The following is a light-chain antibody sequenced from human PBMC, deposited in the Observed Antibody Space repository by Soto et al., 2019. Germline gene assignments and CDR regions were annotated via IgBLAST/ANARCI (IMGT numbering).Light chain of an antibody. Sequence: EIVMTQSPATLSVSPGERATLSCRASQSVSSYLAWYQQKPGQAPRLLICGASTRATGIPARFSGSGSGTEFTLTISSLQSEDFAVYYCQQYNNWPRTFGQGTKVEIK. CDR3: QQYNNWPRT. CDR1: QSVSSY. V-gene: IGKV3-15*01. CDR2: GAS. J-gene: IGKJ1*01.